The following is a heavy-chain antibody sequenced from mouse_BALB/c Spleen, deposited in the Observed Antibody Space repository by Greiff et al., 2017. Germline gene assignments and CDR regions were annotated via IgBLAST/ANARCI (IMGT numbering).Heavy chain of an antibody. D-gene: IGHD2-12*01. Sequence: EVKLVESGGGLVKPGGSLKLSCAASGFAFSSYDMSWVRQTPEKRLKWVAYISSGGGSTYYPDTVKGRFTISRDNAKNTLYLQMSSLKSEDTAMYYCARHGFTTFAYWGQGTLVTVSA. CDR2: ISSGGGST. CDR1: GFAFSSYD. V-gene: IGHV5-12-1*01. J-gene: IGHJ3*01. CDR3: ARHGFTTFAY.